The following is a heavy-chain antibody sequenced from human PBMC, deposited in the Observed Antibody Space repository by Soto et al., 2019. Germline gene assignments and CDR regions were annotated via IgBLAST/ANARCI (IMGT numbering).Heavy chain of an antibody. CDR2: IYYSGST. Sequence: PSETLSLTCTVAGGSISSYYCSWIQEPPGKGLEWIGYIYYSGSTNYNPSLKSRVTISVDTSKNQFSLKLSSVTAADTAVYYCARFLDTAMENWFDPWGQGTLVTVSS. CDR1: GGSISSYY. V-gene: IGHV4-59*01. CDR3: ARFLDTAMENWFDP. D-gene: IGHD5-18*01. J-gene: IGHJ5*02.